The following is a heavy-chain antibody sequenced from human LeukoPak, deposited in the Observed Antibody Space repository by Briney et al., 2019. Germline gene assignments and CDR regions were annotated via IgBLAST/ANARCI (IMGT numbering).Heavy chain of an antibody. V-gene: IGHV3-21*01. Sequence: GGSLRLSCAASGFTFSSYSMNWVRQAPGRGLEWVSSISSSSSYIYYADSVKGRFTISRDNAKNSLYLQMNSLRAEDTAVYYCANNYYDSSGYYYYWGQGTLVTVSS. CDR1: GFTFSSYS. CDR3: ANNYYDSSGYYYY. J-gene: IGHJ4*02. CDR2: ISSSSSYI. D-gene: IGHD3-22*01.